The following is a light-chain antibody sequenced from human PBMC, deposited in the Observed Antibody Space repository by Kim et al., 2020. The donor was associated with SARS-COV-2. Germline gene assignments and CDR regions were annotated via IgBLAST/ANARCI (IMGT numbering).Light chain of an antibody. J-gene: IGKJ1*01. CDR1: QSVSSNY. CDR3: QQYGSSPRT. V-gene: IGKV3-20*01. Sequence: SPGERATLSCRASQSVSSNYLAWYQQKPGQAPRLLIYCASRRATGIPDRFSGNGSGTDFTLTISRLEPEDFAVFYCQQYGSSPRTFGQGTKVDIK. CDR2: CAS.